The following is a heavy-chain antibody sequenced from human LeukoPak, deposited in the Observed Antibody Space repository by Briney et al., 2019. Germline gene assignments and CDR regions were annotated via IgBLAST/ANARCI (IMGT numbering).Heavy chain of an antibody. J-gene: IGHJ6*02. V-gene: IGHV3-23*01. D-gene: IGHD2-8*01. CDR3: AKRHCTNGVCYTYYYYGMDV. CDR2: ISGSGDRT. Sequence: PGGSLRLSCVVSGVTFSNYAMSWVRQAPGKGLEWISGISGSGDRTDQPDSVKGRFTISRDNAKNSPYLQMNSLRAEDTAVYYCAKRHCTNGVCYTYYYYGMDVWGQGTTVTVSS. CDR1: GVTFSNYA.